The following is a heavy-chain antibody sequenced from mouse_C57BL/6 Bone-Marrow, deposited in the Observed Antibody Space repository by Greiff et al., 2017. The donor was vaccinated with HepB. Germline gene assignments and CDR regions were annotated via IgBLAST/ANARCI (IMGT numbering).Heavy chain of an antibody. V-gene: IGHV5-6*01. CDR3: ARPSGSSYGFAY. CDR1: GFTFSSYG. J-gene: IGHJ3*01. D-gene: IGHD1-1*01. CDR2: ISSGGSYT. Sequence: EVNLVESGGDLVKPGGSLKLSCAASGFTFSSYGMSWVRQTPDKRLEWVATISSGGSYTYYPDSVKGRFTISRDNAKNTLYLQMSSLKSEDTAMYYCARPSGSSYGFAYWGQGTLVTVSA.